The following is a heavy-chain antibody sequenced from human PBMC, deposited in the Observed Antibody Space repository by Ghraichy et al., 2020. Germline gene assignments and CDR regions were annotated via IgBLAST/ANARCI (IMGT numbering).Heavy chain of an antibody. V-gene: IGHV1-69*13. CDR3: AGLTYYYDSSGSNTNFDY. D-gene: IGHD3-22*01. CDR1: GGTFSSYA. Sequence: SVKVSCKASGGTFSSYAISWVRQAPGQGLEWMGGIIPIFGTANYAQKFQGRVTITADESTSTAYMELSSLRSEDTAVYYCAGLTYYYDSSGSNTNFDYWGQGTLVTVSS. CDR2: IIPIFGTA. J-gene: IGHJ4*02.